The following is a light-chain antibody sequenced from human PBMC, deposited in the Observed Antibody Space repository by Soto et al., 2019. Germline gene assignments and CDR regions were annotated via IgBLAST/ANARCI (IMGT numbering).Light chain of an antibody. V-gene: IGKV3-11*01. CDR3: QDRGAGPPC. CDR1: PGVDRY. CDR2: DTS. Sequence: EIVLKQSPATLSLSPGETATISCRASPGVDRYLAWYQQKVGKSPRLIIYDTSNRPTGVPSRFSGSGYGPDFTLPITSLQPEDDAIYCFQDRGAGPPCFGPGTRVEIK. J-gene: IGKJ3*01.